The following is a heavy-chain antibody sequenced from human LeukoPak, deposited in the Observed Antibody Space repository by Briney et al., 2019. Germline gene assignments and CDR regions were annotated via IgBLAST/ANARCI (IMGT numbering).Heavy chain of an antibody. Sequence: GASVKVSCKASGGTFSSYAISWVRQAPGQGLEWMGRIIPILGIANYAQKFQGRVTITADKSTSTAYMELSSLRSEDTAVYYCARAPGNDFWSGYYLEDYYFDYWGQGTLVTVSS. J-gene: IGHJ4*02. CDR2: IIPILGIA. D-gene: IGHD3-3*01. V-gene: IGHV1-69*04. CDR3: ARAPGNDFWSGYYLEDYYFDY. CDR1: GGTFSSYA.